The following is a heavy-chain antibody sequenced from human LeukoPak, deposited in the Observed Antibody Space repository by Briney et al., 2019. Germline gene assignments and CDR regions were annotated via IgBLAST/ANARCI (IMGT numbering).Heavy chain of an antibody. Sequence: GRSLRLSCAASGFTFSSYGMHWVRQAPGKGLEWVAVIWYDGSNKYYADSVKGRFTISRDNSKNTLYPQMNSLRAEDTAVYYCAREYSSGWFYYYYYMDVWGKGTTVTVSS. J-gene: IGHJ6*03. D-gene: IGHD6-19*01. CDR1: GFTFSSYG. CDR3: AREYSSGWFYYYYYMDV. CDR2: IWYDGSNK. V-gene: IGHV3-33*01.